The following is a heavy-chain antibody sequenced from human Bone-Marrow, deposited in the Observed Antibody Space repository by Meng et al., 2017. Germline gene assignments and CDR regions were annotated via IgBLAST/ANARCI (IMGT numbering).Heavy chain of an antibody. CDR2: INHSGST. CDR1: GGSFSGSY. V-gene: IGHV4-34*01. D-gene: IGHD3-22*01. CDR3: ARLAYDSSGYWFDY. J-gene: IGHJ4*02. Sequence: GQLRQGGEGLLKPSDTLSLTCAVYGGSFSGSYWSWIRQPPGKGLEWIGEINHSGSTNYNPSLKSRVTISVDTSKNQFSLKLSSVTAADTAVYYCARLAYDSSGYWFDYWGQGTLVTVSS.